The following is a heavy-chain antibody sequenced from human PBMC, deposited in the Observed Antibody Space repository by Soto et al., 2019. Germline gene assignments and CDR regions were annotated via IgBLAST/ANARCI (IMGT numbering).Heavy chain of an antibody. J-gene: IGHJ4*02. Sequence: EVQLLDSGGGLVQPGGSLTLSCAASGFTFSDYTMSWVRQAPGKVLECVSVILSDRNTYYADSVRGRFTISRDNSKNTLYLEMNSLRAEDTAVYYCARRTSGYFGYWGQGTLVTVSS. CDR3: ARRTSGYFGY. D-gene: IGHD6-19*01. CDR1: GFTFSDYT. V-gene: IGHV3-23*03. CDR2: ILSDRNT.